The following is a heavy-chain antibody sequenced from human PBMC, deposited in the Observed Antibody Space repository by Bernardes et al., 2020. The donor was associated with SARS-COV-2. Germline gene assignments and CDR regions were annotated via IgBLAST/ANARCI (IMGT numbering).Heavy chain of an antibody. J-gene: IGHJ6*02. D-gene: IGHD1-26*01. CDR3: ARFSAYYYYYGMDV. CDR2: MNPNSGNT. V-gene: IGHV1-8*01. CDR1: GYTFTSYD. Sequence: ASVKVSCKASGYTFTSYDINWVRQATGQGLEWMGWMNPNSGNTGYAQKFQGRVTMTRNTSISTAYMELSSLRSEDTAAYYCARFSAYYYYYGMDVWGQGTTVTVSS.